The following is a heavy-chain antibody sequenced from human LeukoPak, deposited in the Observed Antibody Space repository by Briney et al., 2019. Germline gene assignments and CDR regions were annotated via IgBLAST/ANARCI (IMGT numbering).Heavy chain of an antibody. Sequence: SETLSLTCTVSGASISSHAWWTWVRQPPGKGLEWTGEIYHSGSTLFNPSLRSRVSISVDKSNNRFSLQLSSVTAADTAVYYCASRRELTGEPYWGQGTLVSVSS. D-gene: IGHD3-10*01. CDR2: IYHSGST. J-gene: IGHJ4*02. V-gene: IGHV4-4*02. CDR3: ASRRELTGEPY. CDR1: GASISSHAW.